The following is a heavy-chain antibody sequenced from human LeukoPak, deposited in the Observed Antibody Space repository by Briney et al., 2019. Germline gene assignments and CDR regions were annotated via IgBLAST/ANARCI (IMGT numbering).Heavy chain of an antibody. Sequence: GGSLRLSCAASGFTFSSYAMSWVRQAPGKGLEWVSAISGSGGGTYYADSVKGRFTISRDNSKNTLYLQMNSLRAEDTAVYYCAKGEDYYDSSGYYQLDPWGQGTLVTVSS. CDR2: ISGSGGGT. CDR3: AKGEDYYDSSGYYQLDP. D-gene: IGHD3-22*01. V-gene: IGHV3-23*01. J-gene: IGHJ5*02. CDR1: GFTFSSYA.